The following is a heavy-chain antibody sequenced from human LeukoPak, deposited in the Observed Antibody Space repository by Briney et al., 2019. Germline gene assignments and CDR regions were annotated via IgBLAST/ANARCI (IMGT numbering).Heavy chain of an antibody. D-gene: IGHD3-22*01. J-gene: IGHJ3*02. CDR1: GFTFSSYG. CDR3: AKGLYYYDSSGNDAFDI. CDR2: IRYDGSNK. Sequence: PGGSLRLSCAASGFTFSSYGMHWVRQAPGTGLEWVAFIRYDGSNKYYADSVKGRFTISRDNSKNTLYLQMNSLRAEDTAVYYCAKGLYYYDSSGNDAFDIWGQGTMVTVSS. V-gene: IGHV3-30*02.